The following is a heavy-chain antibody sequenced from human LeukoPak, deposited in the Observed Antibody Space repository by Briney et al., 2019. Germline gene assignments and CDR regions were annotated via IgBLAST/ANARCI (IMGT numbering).Heavy chain of an antibody. J-gene: IGHJ6*02. CDR1: GFTFSSYA. Sequence: PGGSLRLSCAASGFTFSSYAMSWVRQAPGKGLEWVSAISGSGGSTYYADSVKGRFTISRDNSKNMMYLQMNSLRAEDTAVYYCAKSAYSGYDFGYYFGMDVWGQGTTVTVSS. D-gene: IGHD5-12*01. V-gene: IGHV3-23*01. CDR3: AKSAYSGYDFGYYFGMDV. CDR2: ISGSGGST.